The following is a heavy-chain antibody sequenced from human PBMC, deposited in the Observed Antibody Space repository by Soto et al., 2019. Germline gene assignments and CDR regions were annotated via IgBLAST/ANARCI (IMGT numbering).Heavy chain of an antibody. CDR2: IYYSGST. J-gene: IGHJ6*02. V-gene: IGHV4-31*03. CDR1: GGSISSGGYY. CDR3: ARDGPNGSGSPYYYYGMDV. Sequence: PSETLSLTCTVSGGSISSGGYYWSSIRQHPGKGLEWIGYIYYSGSTYYNPSLKSRVTISVDASKNQFSLKLSSVTAADTAVYYCARDGPNGSGSPYYYYGMDVWGQGTTVTVSS. D-gene: IGHD3-10*01.